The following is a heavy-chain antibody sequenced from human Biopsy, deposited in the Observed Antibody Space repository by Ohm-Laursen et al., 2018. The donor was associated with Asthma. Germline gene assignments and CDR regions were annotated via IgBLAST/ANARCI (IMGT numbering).Heavy chain of an antibody. V-gene: IGHV3-30-3*01. D-gene: IGHD6-19*01. CDR3: AREGVAGTHIED. J-gene: IGHJ4*02. CDR2: ISYDGSSI. Sequence: SLRLSCSASGFVFRSHAMHWVRQAPGKGLEWVAVISYDGSSIYYADSVKGRFTISRDNSKNTLSPQMNSLTAEDTAVYYCAREGVAGTHIEDWGQGTLVTVSS. CDR1: GFVFRSHA.